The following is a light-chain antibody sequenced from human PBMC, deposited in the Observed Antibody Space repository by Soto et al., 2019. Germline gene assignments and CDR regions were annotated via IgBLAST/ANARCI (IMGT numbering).Light chain of an antibody. V-gene: IGKV3-20*01. J-gene: IGKJ1*01. CDR3: HQYGSSPRT. Sequence: EIVLTQSPGTLSLSPGDRATLSCRAGQSVSSNYLAWYQQNPGQAPRLLIYAASLRAPGIPDRFSGSGSGTDFTLTIRRLEPEDFAMYFCHQYGSSPRTFGQGTKVEIK. CDR2: AAS. CDR1: QSVSSNY.